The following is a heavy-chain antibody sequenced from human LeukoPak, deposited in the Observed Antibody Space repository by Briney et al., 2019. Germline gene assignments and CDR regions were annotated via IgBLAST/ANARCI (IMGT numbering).Heavy chain of an antibody. D-gene: IGHD3-22*01. CDR1: GGTFSSYA. J-gene: IGHJ5*02. CDR3: ATAYYYDSSGYLNWFDP. Sequence: SVKVSCKASGGTFSSYAISWVRQAPGQGLEWMGRIIPILGIANYAQKFQGRVTITADKSTSTAYMELSSLRSEDTAVYYCATAYYYDSSGYLNWFDPWGQGTLVTVSS. CDR2: IIPILGIA. V-gene: IGHV1-69*04.